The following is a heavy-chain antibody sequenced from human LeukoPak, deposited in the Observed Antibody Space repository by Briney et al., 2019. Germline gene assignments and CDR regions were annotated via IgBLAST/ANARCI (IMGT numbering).Heavy chain of an antibody. Sequence: GASVKVSCKASGYTFTSYAMHWVRQAPGQRLEWMGWINAGNGNIKYSQKFQGRVTITRDTSASTANMELSSLRSEDTAVYYCARDEKVWSGYYVGSYYYYGMDVWGQGTTVTVSS. D-gene: IGHD3-3*01. V-gene: IGHV1-3*01. CDR2: INAGNGNI. J-gene: IGHJ6*02. CDR1: GYTFTSYA. CDR3: ARDEKVWSGYYVGSYYYYGMDV.